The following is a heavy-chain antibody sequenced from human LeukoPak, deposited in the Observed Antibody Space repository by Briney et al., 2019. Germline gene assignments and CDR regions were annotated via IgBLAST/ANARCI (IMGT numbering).Heavy chain of an antibody. V-gene: IGHV3-53*01. CDR1: GFTVSSNF. CDR3: ARPLRFNNNMDV. D-gene: IGHD3-3*01. CDR2: IYSNGNG. Sequence: GGSLRLSCAASGFTVSSNFMSWVRQTPGKGLEWVSIIYSNGNGYYAASVEGRFTISRDNSKNTMYLQMNSLRAEDTAVYYCARPLRFNNNMDVWGQGTAVTVSS. J-gene: IGHJ6*02.